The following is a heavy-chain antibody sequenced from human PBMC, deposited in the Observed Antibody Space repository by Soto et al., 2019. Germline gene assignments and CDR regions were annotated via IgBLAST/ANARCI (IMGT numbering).Heavy chain of an antibody. CDR1: VFTFSIYG. CDR2: ISYDGSNK. Sequence: RGSLQLSCASSVFTFSIYGMPWVRQAPGKGLDRVAVISYDGSNKYYADSVKGRFTISRDNSKNTLYLQMNSLSAEDTAVYYCARELGYCTNGVCSGTYGMDVWGQGTTVTVSS. D-gene: IGHD2-8*01. CDR3: ARELGYCTNGVCSGTYGMDV. J-gene: IGHJ6*01. V-gene: IGHV3-30*03.